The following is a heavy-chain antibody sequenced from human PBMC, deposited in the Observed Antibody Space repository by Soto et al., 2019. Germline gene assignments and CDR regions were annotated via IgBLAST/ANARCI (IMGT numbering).Heavy chain of an antibody. J-gene: IGHJ4*02. D-gene: IGHD1-1*01. V-gene: IGHV3-23*01. Sequence: HPGWSLRLSCAASGFTFSSYAMSWVRQAPGKGLEWVSAISGSGGSTYYADSVKGRFTISRDNSKNTLYLQMNSLRAEDTAVYYCAKSVYNWNDGFFDYWGQGTLVTVSS. CDR1: GFTFSSYA. CDR2: ISGSGGST. CDR3: AKSVYNWNDGFFDY.